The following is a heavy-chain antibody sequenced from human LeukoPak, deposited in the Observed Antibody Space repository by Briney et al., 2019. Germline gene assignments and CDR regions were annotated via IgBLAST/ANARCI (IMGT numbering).Heavy chain of an antibody. CDR1: GYTFTGYY. V-gene: IGHV1-2*02. Sequence: GASVKVSCKTSGYTFTGYYMHWVRQAPGQGLEWMGWINPNSGGTNYAQKFQGRVTMTRDTSISTAYMELSRLRSDDTAVYYCASGYCSSTSCRDAFDIWGQGTMVTVSS. D-gene: IGHD2-2*03. CDR3: ASGYCSSTSCRDAFDI. CDR2: INPNSGGT. J-gene: IGHJ3*02.